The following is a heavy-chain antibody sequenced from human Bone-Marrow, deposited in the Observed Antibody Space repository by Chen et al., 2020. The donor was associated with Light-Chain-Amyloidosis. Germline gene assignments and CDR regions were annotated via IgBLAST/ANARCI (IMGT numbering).Heavy chain of an antibody. CDR2: VSSSSNYI. D-gene: IGHD6-19*01. CDR3: VRDGQWLAQPFDF. CDR1: TSSFNTYS. Sequence: RLVESGGGLVKPGESLRLSCAASTSSFNTYSMNWVRQAPGKGLEWVSAVSSSSNYIYYADSVKGRFTISRDNARNSLYLQMDSLRVEDTATYYCVRDGQWLAQPFDFWGQGTLVAVSS. V-gene: IGHV3-21*02. J-gene: IGHJ4*02.